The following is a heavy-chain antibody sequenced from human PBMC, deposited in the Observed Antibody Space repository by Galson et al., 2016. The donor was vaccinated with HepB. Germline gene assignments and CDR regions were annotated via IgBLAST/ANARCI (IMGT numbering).Heavy chain of an antibody. CDR1: GATFSLYG. V-gene: IGHV3-33*01. D-gene: IGHD3-16*01. J-gene: IGHJ2*01. Sequence: SLRLSCAASGATFSLYGIHWVRQAPGKGLEWVAVIWYDGTNKYYADSVKGRFTISRDNSKNTVYLQMSYLRTEDTALYYCARDRRSDVRGNQWYFDLWGRGTLVTVSS. CDR2: IWYDGTNK. CDR3: ARDRRSDVRGNQWYFDL.